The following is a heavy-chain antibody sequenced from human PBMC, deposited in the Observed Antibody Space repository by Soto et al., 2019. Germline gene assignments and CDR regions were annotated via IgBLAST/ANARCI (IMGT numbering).Heavy chain of an antibody. CDR2: ISGSGGST. V-gene: IGHV3-23*01. Sequence: GGSLRLSCAASGFTFSSYAMSWVRQAPGKGLEWVPAISGSGGSTYYADSVKGRFTISRDNSKNTLYLQMNSLRAEDTAVYYCAKDRVGATSFIGYFDYWGQGTLVTVSS. CDR3: AKDRVGATSFIGYFDY. D-gene: IGHD1-26*01. CDR1: GFTFSSYA. J-gene: IGHJ4*02.